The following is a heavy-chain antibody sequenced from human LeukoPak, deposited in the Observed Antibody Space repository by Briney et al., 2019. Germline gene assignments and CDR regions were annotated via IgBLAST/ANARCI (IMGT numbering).Heavy chain of an antibody. J-gene: IGHJ4*02. CDR2: IYHSGST. CDR1: GGSISSSNW. Sequence: SETLSLTCAVSGGSISSSNWWSWVRQPPGKGLEWIGEIYHSGSTNYNPSLKSRVTMSVDTSKNQFSLKLSSVTAADTAVYYCAREGYDILTGSFDYWGQGTLVTVSS. D-gene: IGHD3-9*01. CDR3: AREGYDILTGSFDY. V-gene: IGHV4-4*02.